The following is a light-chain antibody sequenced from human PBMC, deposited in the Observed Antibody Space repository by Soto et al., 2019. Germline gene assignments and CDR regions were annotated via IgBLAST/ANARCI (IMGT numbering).Light chain of an antibody. CDR3: QQSYKMPS. V-gene: IGKV1-39*01. CDR2: ATS. Sequence: EIPLTQSQSSLAASVGDRLTLTCRASRNVGIYLNWYQHKPGKGPTLLIHATSNLQIGVPSRFSGSGSGTEFTLTISSLEPEDFGTYYCQQSYKMPSFGQGHDWRL. CDR1: RNVGIY. J-gene: IGKJ5*01.